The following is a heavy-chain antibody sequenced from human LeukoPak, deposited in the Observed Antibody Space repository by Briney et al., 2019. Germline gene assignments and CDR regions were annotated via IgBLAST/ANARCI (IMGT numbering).Heavy chain of an antibody. Sequence: SVKVSCKASGGTFSSYAISWVRQAPGQGLEWMGGIIPIFGTANYAQKFQGRVTITADKSTSTAYMELSSLRSEDTAMYYCARDYYDSSGYYVGDAFDIWGQGTMVTVSS. CDR1: GGTFSSYA. J-gene: IGHJ3*02. D-gene: IGHD3-22*01. CDR2: IIPIFGTA. V-gene: IGHV1-69*06. CDR3: ARDYYDSSGYYVGDAFDI.